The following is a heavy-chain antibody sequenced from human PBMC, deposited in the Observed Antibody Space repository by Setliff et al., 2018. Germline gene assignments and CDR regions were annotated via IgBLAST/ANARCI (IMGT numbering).Heavy chain of an antibody. D-gene: IGHD4-17*01. CDR2: IFSGETSA. Sequence: PGGSLRLSCAASGFTFSSYAMNWVRQAPGKGLEWVSTIFSGETSAYYADSVKGRFTISRDDSKNTLYLQMNSLTVDDTAVYYCAKDLGDDGHYYYYMDVWGKGTTVTVSS. CDR1: GFTFSSYA. CDR3: AKDLGDDGHYYYYMDV. J-gene: IGHJ6*03. V-gene: IGHV3-23*03.